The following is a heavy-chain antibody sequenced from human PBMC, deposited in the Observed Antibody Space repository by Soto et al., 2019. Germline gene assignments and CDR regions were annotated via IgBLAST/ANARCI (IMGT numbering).Heavy chain of an antibody. CDR1: GGTFGSYT. J-gene: IGHJ5*02. D-gene: IGHD2-2*01. CDR2: IIPIVGIV. Sequence: QVQLVQSGAEVKKPGSSVKVSCKASGGTFGSYTSIWVRQAPGQGLEWMGRIIPIVGIVNYAQKLQGRVTITADKSTSTAYIELSSLRSEDTAMYYCARDLGQSGRVLPAPNWFDPWGQGTLVTVSS. V-gene: IGHV1-69*08. CDR3: ARDLGQSGRVLPAPNWFDP.